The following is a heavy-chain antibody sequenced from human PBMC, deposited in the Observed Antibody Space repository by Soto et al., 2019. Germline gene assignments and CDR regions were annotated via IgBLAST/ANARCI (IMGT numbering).Heavy chain of an antibody. D-gene: IGHD6-19*01. Sequence: PSQTLSLTCAISGDSVSSNSAAWNWSRQSPSRGLEWLGRTYYRSKWYNDYAVSVKSRITINPDTSKNQFSLQLNSVTPEDTAVYYCARSVGPYSSGGRGAFDIWGQGTMVTVSS. CDR2: TYYRSKWYN. V-gene: IGHV6-1*01. CDR3: ARSVGPYSSGGRGAFDI. J-gene: IGHJ3*02. CDR1: GDSVSSNSAA.